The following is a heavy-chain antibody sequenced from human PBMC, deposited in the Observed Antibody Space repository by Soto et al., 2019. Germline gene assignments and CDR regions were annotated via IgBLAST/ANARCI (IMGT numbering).Heavy chain of an antibody. CDR1: GGTFSSYA. CDR3: ASASFPNNYYYYGMDV. J-gene: IGHJ6*02. D-gene: IGHD7-27*01. V-gene: IGHV1-69*06. Sequence: ASVKVSCKASGGTFSSYAISWVRQAPGQGLQWMGGIIAIFGTADYAQKFQGRVSITADTSTSTVYMELSSLSSEDTAVYYCASASFPNNYYYYGMDVWGQGTTVTVSS. CDR2: IIAIFGTA.